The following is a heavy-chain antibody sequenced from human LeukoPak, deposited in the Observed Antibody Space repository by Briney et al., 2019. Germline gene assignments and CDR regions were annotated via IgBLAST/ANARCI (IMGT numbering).Heavy chain of an antibody. J-gene: IGHJ3*02. D-gene: IGHD3-22*01. CDR1: GGSITSDS. Sequence: PETLSLTCPLSGGSITSDSSSWIRQPAGKGLEWIGRIYTSVSTNYNPSLKSRVTMSVDTSKNQVSLKLSSVTAADTAVYYCARVARRSYDSSGYLDFRFAFDIWGQGTMVTVSS. CDR2: IYTSVST. V-gene: IGHV4-4*07. CDR3: ARVARRSYDSSGYLDFRFAFDI.